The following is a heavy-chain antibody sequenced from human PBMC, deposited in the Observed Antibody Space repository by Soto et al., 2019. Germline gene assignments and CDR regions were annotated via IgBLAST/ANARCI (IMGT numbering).Heavy chain of an antibody. J-gene: IGHJ3*02. D-gene: IGHD4-17*01. CDR3: ARDYGPDAFDI. Sequence: ASVKLSCKASGYTFTSYDINLVRQAPGQGLEWMGRINPSSGNTSYAQKFQGRVTMTRDTSTSTVYMELSSLRSEDTAVYYCARDYGPDAFDIWGQGTMVTVSS. CDR1: GYTFTSYD. CDR2: INPSSGNT. V-gene: IGHV1-46*03.